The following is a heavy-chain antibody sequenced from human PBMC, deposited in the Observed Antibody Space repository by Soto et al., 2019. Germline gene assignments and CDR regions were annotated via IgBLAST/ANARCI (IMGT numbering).Heavy chain of an antibody. CDR2: IDWDDDK. J-gene: IGHJ6*02. V-gene: IGHV2-70*01. CDR3: ARMESSSYGGVLLGYYGMDV. Sequence: SGPTLVNPTQTLTLTCTFSGFSLSTSGMCVSWIRQPPGKALEWLALIDWDDDKYYSTSLKTRLTISKDTSKNQVVLTMTNMDPVDTATYYCARMESSSYGGVLLGYYGMDVWGQGTTVTVSS. CDR1: GFSLSTSGMC. D-gene: IGHD6-13*01.